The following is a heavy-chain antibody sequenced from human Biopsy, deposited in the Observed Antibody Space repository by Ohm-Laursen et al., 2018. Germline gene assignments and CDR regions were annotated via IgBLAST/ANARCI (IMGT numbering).Heavy chain of an antibody. CDR1: GGSISSDW. CDR2: VYYSGTT. D-gene: IGHD2/OR15-2a*01. J-gene: IGHJ6*02. Sequence: TLSLTCPVSGGSISSDWWSWIRQTPGKGLEWIGYVYYSGTTTYNPSLRSRVTISVDTSMNQISLRLQSVTAADTAIYYCTRATNSTGWPYYYFYGMDIWGQGTPVTVSS. V-gene: IGHV4-59*01. CDR3: TRATNSTGWPYYYFYGMDI.